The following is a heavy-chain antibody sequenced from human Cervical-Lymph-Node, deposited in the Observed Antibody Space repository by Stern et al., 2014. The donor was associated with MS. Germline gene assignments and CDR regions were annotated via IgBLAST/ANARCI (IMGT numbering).Heavy chain of an antibody. J-gene: IGHJ4*01. V-gene: IGHV5-51*01. CDR2: IYPGDADT. CDR3: SRRGGGQRADFDY. Sequence: VQLVQSGAEVKKPGESLKISCQGSGYSFSTYWIGWVRQMPGKGLEWKGIIYPGDADTRYSPSCQGQVTMSADKSISTAYLQWIGLRVSDTATYYCSRRGGGQRADFDYWGHGTLVTVSS. CDR1: GYSFSTYW. D-gene: IGHD3-16*01.